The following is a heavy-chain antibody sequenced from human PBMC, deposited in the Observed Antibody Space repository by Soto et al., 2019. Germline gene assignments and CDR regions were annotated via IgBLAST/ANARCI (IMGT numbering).Heavy chain of an antibody. Sequence: ASVKVSCKASGYTFTSYAMHWVRQAPGQRLEWMGWINAGNGNTKYSQKFQGRVTITRDISASTAYMELSSLRSEDTAVYYCARELGTGLWFGEFYFDYWGQGTLVTVSS. J-gene: IGHJ4*02. D-gene: IGHD3-10*01. CDR1: GYTFTSYA. V-gene: IGHV1-3*01. CDR3: ARELGTGLWFGEFYFDY. CDR2: INAGNGNT.